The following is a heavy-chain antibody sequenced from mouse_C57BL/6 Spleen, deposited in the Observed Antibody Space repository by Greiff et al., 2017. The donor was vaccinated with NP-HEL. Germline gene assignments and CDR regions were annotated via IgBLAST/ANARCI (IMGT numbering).Heavy chain of an antibody. CDR3: ARGESNYGTY. J-gene: IGHJ3*01. CDR1: GYTFTSYW. CDR2: IDPSDSET. Sequence: QVQLQQPGAELVRPGSSVKLSCKASGYTFTSYWMHWVKQRPIQGLEWIGNIDPSDSETHYNQKFKDKATLTVDKSSSTAYMRLSSLTSEDSAVYYCARGESNYGTYWGQGTLVTVSA. V-gene: IGHV1-52*01. D-gene: IGHD2-5*01.